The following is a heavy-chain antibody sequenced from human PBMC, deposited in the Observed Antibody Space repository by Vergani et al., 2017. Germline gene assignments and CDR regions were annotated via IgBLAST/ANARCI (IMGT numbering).Heavy chain of an antibody. CDR2: LTASGSGI. V-gene: IGHV3-23*01. CDR3: AKSGWLQHFGAHYFDS. J-gene: IGHJ4*02. CDR1: GFAFSRHA. D-gene: IGHD5-24*01. Sequence: EVQLLESGGRLVQPGGSLRLSCVASGFAFSRHAMSWVRQAPGQGLEWVSGLTASGSGISYADSVRGRFTISRDNSKNTLFLQMDSLRAEDTAVYYCAKSGWLQHFGAHYFDSWGQGILVTVSS.